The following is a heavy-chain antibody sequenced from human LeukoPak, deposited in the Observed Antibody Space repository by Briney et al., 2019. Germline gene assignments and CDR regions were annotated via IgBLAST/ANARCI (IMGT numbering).Heavy chain of an antibody. CDR2: IYYSGST. D-gene: IGHD6-19*01. Sequence: SETLSLTCTVSGGSIISSSYYWGWIRQPPGQGLEWIGSIYYSGSTYYNPSLKSRVTISVDTSKNQFSLKLSSVTAADTAVYYCARQRMRSSGWYFDYWGQGTLVTVSS. V-gene: IGHV4-39*07. CDR3: ARQRMRSSGWYFDY. CDR1: GGSIISSSYY. J-gene: IGHJ4*02.